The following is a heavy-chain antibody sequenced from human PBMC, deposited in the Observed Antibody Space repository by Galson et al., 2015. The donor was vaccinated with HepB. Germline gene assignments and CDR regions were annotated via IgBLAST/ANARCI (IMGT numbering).Heavy chain of an antibody. V-gene: IGHV3-73*01. CDR3: MSYRDDYLRGGD. CDR1: GFTFSGSA. D-gene: IGHD5-12*01. CDR2: IRSKTNTYAT. Sequence: SLRLSCAVSGFTFSGSAIHWVRQASVKGLEWVGRIRSKTNTYATAYGESVKGRFTISRDDSRNTAYLQMYSLKTEDTAVYYCMSYRDDYLRGGDWGQGTLVTVSS. J-gene: IGHJ4*02.